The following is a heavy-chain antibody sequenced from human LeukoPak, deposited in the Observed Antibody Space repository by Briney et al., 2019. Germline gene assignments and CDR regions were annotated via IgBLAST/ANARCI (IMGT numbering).Heavy chain of an antibody. CDR3: AKVRYYYDSSGYRYFDY. V-gene: IGHV3-23*01. D-gene: IGHD3-22*01. CDR2: FSGSGGST. CDR1: GFTFSSYA. Sequence: PGGSLRLSCAASGFTFSSYAMSWVRQAPGKGLDGVSPFSGSGGSTYYADSVKGRFTISRDNSKNTLYLQMNSLRAEDTAVYYCAKVRYYYDSSGYRYFDYWGQGTLVTVSS. J-gene: IGHJ4*02.